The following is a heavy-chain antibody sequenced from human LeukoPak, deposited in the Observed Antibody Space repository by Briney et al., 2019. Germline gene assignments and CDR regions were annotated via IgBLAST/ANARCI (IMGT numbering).Heavy chain of an antibody. CDR3: AREKTPYYYDTSGPADY. D-gene: IGHD3-22*01. V-gene: IGHV3-48*01. CDR1: GFTFSTYS. CDR2: ISSSISISDSST. J-gene: IGHJ4*02. Sequence: GGSLRLSCAASGFTFSTYSMNWVRQAPGKGLEWISYISSSISISDSSTSYADSVKGRFTISRDNAKNSLYLQMNNLRAEDTAVYYCAREKTPYYYDTSGPADYWGQGTLVTVSS.